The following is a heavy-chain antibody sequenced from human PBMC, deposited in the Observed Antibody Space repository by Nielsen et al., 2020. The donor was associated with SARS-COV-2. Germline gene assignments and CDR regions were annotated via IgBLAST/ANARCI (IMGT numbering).Heavy chain of an antibody. CDR1: GYMFTSYY. CDR2: INPSGGST. D-gene: IGHD3-10*01. CDR3: ARVSSGSGTLDY. J-gene: IGHJ4*02. Sequence: ASVKVSCKASGYMFTSYYMHWVRQAPGQGLEWMGIINPSGGSTSYAQKFQGRVTMTTDTSTSTFYMELSSLRSGDTAVYYCARVSSGSGTLDYWGQGTLVTVSS. V-gene: IGHV1-46*01.